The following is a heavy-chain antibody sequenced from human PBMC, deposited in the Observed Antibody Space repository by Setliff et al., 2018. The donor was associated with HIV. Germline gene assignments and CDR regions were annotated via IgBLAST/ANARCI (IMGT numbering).Heavy chain of an antibody. CDR2: ISNSGGTT. J-gene: IGHJ5*02. V-gene: IGHV3-23*01. CDR3: AVNWNDDH. Sequence: GGSLRLSCAASGFTFDNYGMSWVRQAPGKGLEWVSTISNSGGTTYYADSVKGRFTISRDISNNTLYLQMNSLRAEDTAVYYCAVNWNDDHWGQGTLVTVSS. D-gene: IGHD1-20*01. CDR1: GFTFDNYG.